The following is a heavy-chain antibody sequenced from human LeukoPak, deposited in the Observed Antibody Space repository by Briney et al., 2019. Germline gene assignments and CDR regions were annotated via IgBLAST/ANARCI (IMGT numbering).Heavy chain of an antibody. CDR1: GFTFNNYA. J-gene: IGHJ5*01. V-gene: IGHV3-23*01. CDR3: ARGRDVDS. Sequence: GGSLRLSCAASGFTFNNYAMNWVRQAPGKGLEWVSGISGFGGSTYYAPSVKGRLTISRDNFGNMLYLHLDSLRVEDTAIYHCARGRDVDSWGQGTLVTVSS. CDR2: ISGFGGST.